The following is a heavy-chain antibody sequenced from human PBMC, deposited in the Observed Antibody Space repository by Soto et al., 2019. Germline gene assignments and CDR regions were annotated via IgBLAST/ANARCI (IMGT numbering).Heavy chain of an antibody. CDR3: ARRGKEALYFAMDV. Sequence: GESLKISRKGSGYTFTSNWIGWVRQMPGRGLEWMGIIFPGDSDTIYSPSFQGQVTFSVDKSISTAYLQWSSLKASDTAMYYCARRGKEALYFAMDVWGQGTTVTVSS. D-gene: IGHD3-10*01. CDR2: IFPGDSDT. CDR1: GYTFTSNW. J-gene: IGHJ6*02. V-gene: IGHV5-51*01.